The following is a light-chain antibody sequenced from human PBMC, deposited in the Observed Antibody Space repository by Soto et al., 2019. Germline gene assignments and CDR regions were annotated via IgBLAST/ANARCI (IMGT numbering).Light chain of an antibody. Sequence: EVVMTQSPATVSVSPGEGVTLSCRASQTISNDLAWYQQKPGQAPRLLIYCASTRATGVPARFSGGGSGTTFTRPLRSLQSEDFAFYYCQKNNKWPPVTFGGGTKVEIK. CDR1: QTISND. CDR3: QKNNKWPPVT. J-gene: IGKJ4*01. V-gene: IGKV3-15*01. CDR2: CAS.